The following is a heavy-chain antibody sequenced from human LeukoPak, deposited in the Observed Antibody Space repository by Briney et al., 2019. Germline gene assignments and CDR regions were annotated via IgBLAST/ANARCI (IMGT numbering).Heavy chain of an antibody. Sequence: PGGSLRLSCAASGFTFSSWAMGWVRQAPGKGLEWVSAISGSGGSTYYAGSVKGRFTISRDNSKNTLFLQMNSLRAEDTAVYYCAKGTYSSSPRDYWGQGTLVTVSS. CDR2: ISGSGGST. V-gene: IGHV3-23*01. CDR3: AKGTYSSSPRDY. CDR1: GFTFSSWA. J-gene: IGHJ4*02. D-gene: IGHD6-6*01.